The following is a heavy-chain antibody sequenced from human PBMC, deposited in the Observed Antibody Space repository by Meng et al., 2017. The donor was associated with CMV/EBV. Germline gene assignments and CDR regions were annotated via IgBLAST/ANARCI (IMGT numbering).Heavy chain of an antibody. Sequence: QVRLQGPGPGLGKPSQTLSLTCTVSGGSISSGDYYWSWIRQPPGKGLEWIGYIYYSGSTYYNPSLKSRVTISVDTSKNQFSLKLSSVTAADTAVYYCARAAPDYYDSSGPPDYWGQGTLVTVSS. CDR1: GGSISSGDYY. J-gene: IGHJ4*02. CDR3: ARAAPDYYDSSGPPDY. V-gene: IGHV4-30-4*08. D-gene: IGHD3-22*01. CDR2: IYYSGST.